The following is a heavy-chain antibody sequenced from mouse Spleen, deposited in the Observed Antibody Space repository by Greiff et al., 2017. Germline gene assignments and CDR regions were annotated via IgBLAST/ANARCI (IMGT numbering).Heavy chain of an antibody. J-gene: IGHJ3*01. V-gene: IGHV5-17*02. CDR1: GFTFSSFG. Sequence: EVMLVESGGGLVQPGGSRKLSCAASGFTFSSFGMHWVRQAPAKGLEWVAYISSGSSTIYYADTVKGRFTISRDNPKNTLFLQMTSLRSEDTAMYYCARSPFTTATTWFAYWGQGTLVTVSA. CDR3: ARSPFTTATTWFAY. D-gene: IGHD1-2*01. CDR2: ISSGSSTI.